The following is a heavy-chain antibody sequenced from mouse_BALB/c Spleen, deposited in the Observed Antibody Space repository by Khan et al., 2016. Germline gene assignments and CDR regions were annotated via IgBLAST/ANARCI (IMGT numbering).Heavy chain of an antibody. CDR1: GFNIKDYY. Sequence: EVQLQQSGAELVRPGALVKLSCKASGFNIKDYYMHWVKQRPEQGLEWIGWIDPETGNTIYDPMFQGKASITADTSSNTAYLQLSSMTSEYTAVDYCTRYRHDAIFDYWCQGTTLTVSS. CDR3: TRYRHDAIFDY. CDR2: IDPETGNT. V-gene: IGHV14-1*02. D-gene: IGHD2-14*01. J-gene: IGHJ2*01.